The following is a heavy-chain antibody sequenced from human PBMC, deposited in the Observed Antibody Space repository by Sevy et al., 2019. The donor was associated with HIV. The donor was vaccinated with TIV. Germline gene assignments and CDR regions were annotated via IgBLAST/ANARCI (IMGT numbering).Heavy chain of an antibody. V-gene: IGHV1-69*13. CDR1: GGTFSSYA. D-gene: IGHD5-12*01. CDR2: IIPIVGTA. J-gene: IGHJ4*02. Sequence: ASVKVSCKASGGTFSSYAISWVRQAPGQGLEWMGGIIPIVGTANYAQKFQGRVTITADESTSTAYMELSSLRSEDTAVYYCASSVEMATITRFRFDYWGQGTLVTVSS. CDR3: ASSVEMATITRFRFDY.